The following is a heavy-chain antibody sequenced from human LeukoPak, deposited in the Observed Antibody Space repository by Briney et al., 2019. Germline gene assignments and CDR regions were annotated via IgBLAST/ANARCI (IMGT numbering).Heavy chain of an antibody. CDR2: ISAYNGKT. J-gene: IGHJ6*02. Sequence: GASVKVSCKASGYTFTSYGITWVRQAPGQGLEWMGWISAYNGKTNYAQKFQGRVTLTTDTSTSTACMELRSLRSDDTAVYYCARDSRLLDYYYYGMDVWGQGTTVTVSS. CDR1: GYTFTSYG. CDR3: ARDSRLLDYYYYGMDV. D-gene: IGHD3-22*01. V-gene: IGHV1-18*01.